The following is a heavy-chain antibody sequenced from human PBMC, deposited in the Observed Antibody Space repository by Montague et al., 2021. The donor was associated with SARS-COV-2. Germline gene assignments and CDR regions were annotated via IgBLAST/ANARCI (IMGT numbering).Heavy chain of an antibody. CDR2: IYYSGST. CDR1: GGSTSSSSYY. V-gene: IGHV4-39*01. CDR3: ARLVEQGYYYDSSGLRADAFDI. D-gene: IGHD3-22*01. Sequence: SETLSLTCTVSGGSTSSSSYYWGWIRQPPGKGLEWIGSIYYSGSTYYNPSLKSRVTISVDTSKNQFSLKLSSVTAADTAVYYCARLVEQGYYYDSSGLRADAFDIWGQGTMVTVSS. J-gene: IGHJ3*02.